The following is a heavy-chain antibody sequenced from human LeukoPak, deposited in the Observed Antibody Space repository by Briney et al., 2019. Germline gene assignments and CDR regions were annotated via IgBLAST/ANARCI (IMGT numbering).Heavy chain of an antibody. V-gene: IGHV3-7*01. D-gene: IGHD3-22*01. J-gene: IGHJ4*02. CDR3: ARVYYDIHAAEYYFDY. Sequence: GGSLRLPCAASGFTFSSYWMSWVRQAPGKGLEWVANIKQDGSEKYYVDSVKGRFTISRDNAKNSLYLQMNSLRAEDTAVYYCARVYYDIHAAEYYFDYWGQGTLVTVSS. CDR1: GFTFSSYW. CDR2: IKQDGSEK.